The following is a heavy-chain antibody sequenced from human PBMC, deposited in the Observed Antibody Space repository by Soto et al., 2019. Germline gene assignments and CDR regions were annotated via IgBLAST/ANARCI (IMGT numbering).Heavy chain of an antibody. Sequence: QLQLVQSGAEVQKPGSSVKVSCKASGGTFSSYAISWVRQAPGQGLEWLGGIIPIFGTANYAQKFQGRVTITADESTSTAYMELSSLRSEDTAVYYCARVGNAVGFGEPFFDYWGQGTLVTVSS. D-gene: IGHD3-10*01. V-gene: IGHV1-69*01. CDR1: GGTFSSYA. CDR3: ARVGNAVGFGEPFFDY. J-gene: IGHJ4*02. CDR2: IIPIFGTA.